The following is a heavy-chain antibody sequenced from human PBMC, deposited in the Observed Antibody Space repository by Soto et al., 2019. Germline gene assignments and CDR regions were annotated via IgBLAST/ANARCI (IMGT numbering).Heavy chain of an antibody. CDR1: GFTFSSYW. J-gene: IGHJ5*02. Sequence: PGGSLRLSCAASGFTFSSYWMSWVRQAPGKGLEWVANIKQDGSEKYYVDSVKGRFTISRDNAKNSLYLQMNSLRAEDTAVYYCARAAITMVRAPGWFDPWGQGTLVTVSS. D-gene: IGHD3-10*01. CDR2: IKQDGSEK. CDR3: ARAAITMVRAPGWFDP. V-gene: IGHV3-7*01.